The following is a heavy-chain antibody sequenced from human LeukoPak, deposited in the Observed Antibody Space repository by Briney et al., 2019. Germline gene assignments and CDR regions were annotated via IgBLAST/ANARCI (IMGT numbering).Heavy chain of an antibody. J-gene: IGHJ3*02. CDR1: GFTFSDYY. Sequence: GGSLRLSCAASGFTFSDYYMSWIRQAPGKGLEWVSYISSSGSTIYYADSVKGRFTISRDNAKNSLYLQMNSLRAEDTAVYYCARDLSSWTFSGFDIWGQGTLVTVYS. CDR3: ARDLSSWTFSGFDI. V-gene: IGHV3-11*04. CDR2: ISSSGSTI. D-gene: IGHD6-13*01.